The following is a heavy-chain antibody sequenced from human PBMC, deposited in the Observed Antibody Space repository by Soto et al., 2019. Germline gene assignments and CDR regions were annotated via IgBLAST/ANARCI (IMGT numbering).Heavy chain of an antibody. Sequence: SVKVSCKASGGTFSSYAISWVRQAPGQGLEWMGGIVPIFGTANYAQKFQGRVTITADESTSTAYMELSSLRSEDTAVYYCARDGINDFWSGHDYYYGMDVWGQGTTVTVSS. D-gene: IGHD3-3*01. CDR2: IVPIFGTA. CDR1: GGTFSSYA. V-gene: IGHV1-69*13. CDR3: ARDGINDFWSGHDYYYGMDV. J-gene: IGHJ6*02.